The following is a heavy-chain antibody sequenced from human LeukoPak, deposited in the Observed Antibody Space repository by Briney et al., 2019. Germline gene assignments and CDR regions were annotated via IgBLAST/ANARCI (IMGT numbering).Heavy chain of an antibody. J-gene: IGHJ6*03. CDR1: GGSISSLY. D-gene: IGHD2-2*02. CDR3: ARHGTDIVVVPATLPYYYYYMDV. Sequence: SETLSLTCTVSGGSISSLYWGWIRQPPGKGLEWIGYIYTSGSTNYNPNLKSRVTISVDTSKNQFSLKLSSVIAADTAVYNCARHGTDIVVVPATLPYYYYYMDVWGKGTAATVS. CDR2: IYTSGST. V-gene: IGHV4-59*08.